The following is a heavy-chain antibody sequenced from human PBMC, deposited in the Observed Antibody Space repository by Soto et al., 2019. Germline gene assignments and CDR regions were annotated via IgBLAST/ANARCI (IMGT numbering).Heavy chain of an antibody. D-gene: IGHD3-10*01. Sequence: SETLSLTCAVYGGSFSGYCWSWIRQPPGKGLEWIGEINHSGSTNYNPSLKSRVTISVDTSKNQFSLKLSSVTAADTAVYYCASLFSGRINNWFDPWGQGTLVTVSS. V-gene: IGHV4-34*01. CDR1: GGSFSGYC. J-gene: IGHJ5*02. CDR3: ASLFSGRINNWFDP. CDR2: INHSGST.